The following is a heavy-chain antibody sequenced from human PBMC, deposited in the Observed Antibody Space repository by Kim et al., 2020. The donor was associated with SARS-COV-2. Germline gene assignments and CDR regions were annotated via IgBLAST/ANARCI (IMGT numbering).Heavy chain of an antibody. D-gene: IGHD3-10*01. CDR1: GFTFNNYG. CDR2: ISYDGHNE. J-gene: IGHJ6*02. V-gene: IGHV3-30*18. CDR3: AKDHSSYGLGSYHQYGLDV. Sequence: GGSLRLSCAASGFTFNNYGMHWARQAPGKGLEWVAVISYDGHNEYYADSVKGRFTISRDNSKKTFYLQMDSLGPEDTAVYYCAKDHSSYGLGSYHQYGLDVWGQGTPVTV.